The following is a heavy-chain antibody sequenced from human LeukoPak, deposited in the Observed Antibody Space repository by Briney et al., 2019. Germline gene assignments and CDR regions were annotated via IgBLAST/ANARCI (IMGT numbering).Heavy chain of an antibody. D-gene: IGHD2-21*02. CDR1: GGSISSYY. CDR3: ARCGGDCYSDGFDV. J-gene: IGHJ3*01. CDR2: IYYSGST. V-gene: IGHV4-59*08. Sequence: SETLSLTCTVSGGSISSYYWSWIRQPPGKGLEWIGYIYYSGSTKYNPSLKSRVTISVDTSKKQFSLKLSSVTAADTAVYYCARCGGDCYSDGFDVWGQGTMVTVSS.